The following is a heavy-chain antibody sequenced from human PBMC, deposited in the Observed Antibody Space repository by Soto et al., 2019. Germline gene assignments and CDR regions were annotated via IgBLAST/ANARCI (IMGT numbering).Heavy chain of an antibody. CDR3: ARSYGGYFYSFDD. J-gene: IGHJ4*02. CDR1: GYSFTSYW. D-gene: IGHD3-22*01. Sequence: PGESLKISCKGSGYSFTSYWISWVRQMPGKGLEWMGRIDPSDSYTNYSPSFQGHVTISADKSISTAYLQWSSLKASDTAMYYCARSYGGYFYSFDDWAQGTLVTVSS. CDR2: IDPSDSYT. V-gene: IGHV5-10-1*01.